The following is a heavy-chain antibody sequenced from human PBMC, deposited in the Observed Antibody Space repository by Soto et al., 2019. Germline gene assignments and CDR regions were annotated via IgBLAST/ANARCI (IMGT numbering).Heavy chain of an antibody. V-gene: IGHV3-23*01. CDR3: AKGSFWDQYGQRLMGWFDP. CDR1: GFTFSSYA. Sequence: GGSLRLSCAASGFTFSSYAMSWVRQAPGQGLEWVSAISGSGGSTYYADSVKGRFTISRDNSKNTLYLQMSSLRAEDTAVYYCAKGSFWDQYGQRLMGWFDPWGQGTLVTVSS. CDR2: ISGSGGST. D-gene: IGHD1-26*01. J-gene: IGHJ5*02.